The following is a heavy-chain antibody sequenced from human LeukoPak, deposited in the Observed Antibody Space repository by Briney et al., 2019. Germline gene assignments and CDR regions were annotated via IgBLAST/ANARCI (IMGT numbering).Heavy chain of an antibody. CDR1: GFTFSSYA. J-gene: IGHJ4*02. Sequence: GGSLRLSCAASGFTFSSYAMSWVRQAPGKGLEWVSGISGSGGTTYYADSVKGRFTNSRDNSKNTLYLQMNSLRAEDTAVYYCAKIPLVGATTSLDCWGQGTLVTVSS. V-gene: IGHV3-23*01. CDR3: AKIPLVGATTSLDC. CDR2: ISGSGGTT. D-gene: IGHD1-26*01.